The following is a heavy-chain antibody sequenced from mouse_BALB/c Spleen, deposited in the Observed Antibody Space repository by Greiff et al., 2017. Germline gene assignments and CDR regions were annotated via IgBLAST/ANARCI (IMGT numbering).Heavy chain of an antibody. J-gene: IGHJ4*01. V-gene: IGHV5-9-3*01. Sequence: EVQGVESGGGLVKPGGSLKLSCAASGFTFSSYAMSWVRQTPEKRLEWVATISSGGSYTYYPDSVKGRFTISRDNAKNTLYLQMSSLRSEDTAMYYCARPYGSSYDYYAMDYWGQGTSVTVSS. D-gene: IGHD1-1*01. CDR3: ARPYGSSYDYYAMDY. CDR2: ISSGGSYT. CDR1: GFTFSSYA.